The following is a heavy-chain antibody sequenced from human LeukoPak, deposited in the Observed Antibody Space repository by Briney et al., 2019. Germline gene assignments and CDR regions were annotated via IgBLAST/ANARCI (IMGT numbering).Heavy chain of an antibody. CDR1: GFTFSSYV. CDR3: STLRAYRSSWYFDY. V-gene: IGHV3-23*01. D-gene: IGHD6-13*01. CDR2: LSDSGGGT. Sequence: GGSLRLSCAASGFTFSSYVMSWVRQAPGKGLEWVSGLSDSGGGTYHADSAKGRFTISRDNSKNTLFLQMNSLRAEDTAVYYCSTLRAYRSSWYFDYWGQGTLVTVSS. J-gene: IGHJ4*02.